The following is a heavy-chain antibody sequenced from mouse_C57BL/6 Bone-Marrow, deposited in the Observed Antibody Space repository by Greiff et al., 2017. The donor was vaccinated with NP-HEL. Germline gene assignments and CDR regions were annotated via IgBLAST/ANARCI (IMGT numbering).Heavy chain of an antibody. CDR1: GFTFSDYY. CDR3: ARELLRGYFDD. J-gene: IGHJ2*01. CDR2: ITYDGSST. Sequence: EVKLMASEGGLVQPGSSMKLSCTASGFTFSDYYMAWVRQVPDQGLDWVAIITYDGSSTYYLDSLKSRFIISRDNAKNILYLQMSSLKSEDTATYYCARELLRGYFDDWGQGTTLTVSS. V-gene: IGHV5-16*01. D-gene: IGHD1-1*01.